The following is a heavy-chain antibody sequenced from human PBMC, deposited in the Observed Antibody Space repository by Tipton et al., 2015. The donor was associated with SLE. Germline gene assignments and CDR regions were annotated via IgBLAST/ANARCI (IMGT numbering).Heavy chain of an antibody. CDR3: ARGYCSGGSCYGMDV. V-gene: IGHV3-7*01. CDR1: GFTFSSYW. D-gene: IGHD2-15*01. Sequence: GSLRLSCAASGFTFSSYWMRWVRQAPGKGLEWVANIKQDGSEKYYVDSVKGRFTIPRDNAKKSLYLQMNSLRAEDTAVYYCARGYCSGGSCYGMDVWGQGTTVTVSS. J-gene: IGHJ6*02. CDR2: IKQDGSEK.